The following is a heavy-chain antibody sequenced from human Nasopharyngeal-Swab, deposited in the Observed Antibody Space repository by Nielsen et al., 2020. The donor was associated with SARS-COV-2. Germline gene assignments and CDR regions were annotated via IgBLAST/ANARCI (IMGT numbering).Heavy chain of an antibody. V-gene: IGHV4-34*01. J-gene: IGHJ4*02. Sequence: PGKGLEWIGEINHSGSTNYNPSLKSRVTISVDMSKNQFSLKLSSVTAADTAVYYCARYSRSSWSSRRDYWGQGTLVTVSS. D-gene: IGHD6-13*01. CDR2: INHSGST. CDR3: ARYSRSSWSSRRDY.